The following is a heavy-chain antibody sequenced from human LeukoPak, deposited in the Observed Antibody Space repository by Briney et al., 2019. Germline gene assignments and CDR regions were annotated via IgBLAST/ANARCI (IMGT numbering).Heavy chain of an antibody. CDR3: ARGAGHCSNGICFTDYYMDV. V-gene: IGHV1-2*02. CDR1: GYSFTEHY. Sequence: ASVKVSCKASGYSFTEHYIYWVRQAPGQGLEWVGRINCNSGDANSAQKFQGRVTMTRDTSVSTAYMDLSSVTSDDTAVYFCARGAGHCSNGICFTDYYMDVWGRGTAVTVSS. CDR2: INCNSGDA. J-gene: IGHJ6*03. D-gene: IGHD2-8*01.